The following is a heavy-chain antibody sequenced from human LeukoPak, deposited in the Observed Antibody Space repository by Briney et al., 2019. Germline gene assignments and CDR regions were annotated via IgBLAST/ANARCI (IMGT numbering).Heavy chain of an antibody. V-gene: IGHV3-30*02. J-gene: IGHJ6*03. CDR1: GFTFSSYG. Sequence: GGSLRLSCAASGFTFSSYGMHWVRQATGKGLEWVSFIENDGSNKYYADSVKGRFTISRDNSRNTLYLQMNSLRAEDTAVFYCAKDPGARVRGYYMDVWGKGTTVTVSS. D-gene: IGHD2-8*02. CDR2: IENDGSNK. CDR3: AKDPGARVRGYYMDV.